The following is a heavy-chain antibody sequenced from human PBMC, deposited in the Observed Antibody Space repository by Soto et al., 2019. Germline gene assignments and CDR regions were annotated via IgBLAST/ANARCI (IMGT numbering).Heavy chain of an antibody. D-gene: IGHD6-13*01. CDR3: ATDGAAGAAMGV. CDR1: GFTFSNYG. Sequence: EMKLVESGGGLVKPGGSLRLSCAASGFTFSNYGMNWARQSPGKGLEWVSSISGGGEYVGYADSLKGRLTISRDNAKKSLNLQLNSLTADDTAVYYCATDGAAGAAMGVWGQGTTVTVSS. V-gene: IGHV3-21*02. CDR2: ISGGGEYV. J-gene: IGHJ6*02.